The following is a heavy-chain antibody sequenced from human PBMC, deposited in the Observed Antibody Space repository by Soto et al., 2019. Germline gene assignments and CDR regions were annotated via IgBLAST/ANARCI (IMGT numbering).Heavy chain of an antibody. D-gene: IGHD3-10*01. CDR3: ARDVGSGVAP. V-gene: IGHV1-69*08. Sequence: QVQLVQSGAEVKKPGSSVKVSCKASGGTFSSYTISWVRQARGQGVEWMGRFVPILGIAHYAQKFQGRVTITANKSTSTANIELSSLRSDDTAVYYCARDVGSGVAPWGQGTLVTVSS. CDR1: GGTFSSYT. J-gene: IGHJ5*02. CDR2: FVPILGIA.